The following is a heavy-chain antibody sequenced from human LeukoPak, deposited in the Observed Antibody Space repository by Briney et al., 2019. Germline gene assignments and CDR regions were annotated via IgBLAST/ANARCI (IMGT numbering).Heavy chain of an antibody. CDR2: IYTSGST. J-gene: IGHJ3*02. V-gene: IGHV4-4*07. Sequence: PSETLSLTCTVSGGSISSYYWSWIRQPAGKGLEWIGRIYTSGSTNYNPSLKSRVTMSVDTSTNLISLRLTSVTAADTAMYYCARKLASSTLKAGAFDIWGQGTMVTVSS. CDR3: ARKLASSTLKAGAFDI. D-gene: IGHD2-2*01. CDR1: GGSISSYY.